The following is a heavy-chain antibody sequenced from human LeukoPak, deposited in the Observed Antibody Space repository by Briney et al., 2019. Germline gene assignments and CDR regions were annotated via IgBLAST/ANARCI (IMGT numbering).Heavy chain of an antibody. CDR2: ISYDGSNK. Sequence: PGRSLRLSCAASGFTFSSYAIHWVRQAPGKGLEWVAVISYDGSNKYYADSVKGRFTISRDNSKNTLYLQMNSLRAEDTAVYYCARVQSSSGLDYWGQGTLVTVSS. CDR3: ARVQSSSGLDY. CDR1: GFTFSSYA. J-gene: IGHJ4*02. V-gene: IGHV3-30*01. D-gene: IGHD6-6*01.